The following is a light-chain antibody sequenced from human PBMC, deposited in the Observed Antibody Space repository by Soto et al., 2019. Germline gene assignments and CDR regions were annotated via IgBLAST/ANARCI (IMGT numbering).Light chain of an antibody. CDR3: QHYSTVWA. J-gene: IGKJ1*01. CDR1: QSISTW. V-gene: IGKV1-5*01. Sequence: DIQVTQSPSTLSASVGDRVTITCRASQSISTWMAWYQQKPGKAPKLLIYDASSLKSGVPSRFSGSGSGTEFTLTISSLQPDDFATYYCQHYSTVWAFGQGTKVDIK. CDR2: DAS.